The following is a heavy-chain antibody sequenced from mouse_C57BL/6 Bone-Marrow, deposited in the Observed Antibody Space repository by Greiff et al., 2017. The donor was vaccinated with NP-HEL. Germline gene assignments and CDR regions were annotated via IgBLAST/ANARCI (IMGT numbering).Heavy chain of an antibody. V-gene: IGHV10-1*01. J-gene: IGHJ1*01. Sequence: EVMLVESGGGLVQPKGSLKLSCAASGFSFNTYAMNWVRQAPGKGLEWVARIRSKSNNYATYYADSVKDRFTISRDDSESMLYLQMNNLKTEDTARNDGGSKTTMFGDWTLDVGAPGTTVTVSS. CDR2: IRSKSNNYAT. CDR1: GFSFNTYA. CDR3: GSKTTMFGDWTLDV. D-gene: IGHD1-1*02.